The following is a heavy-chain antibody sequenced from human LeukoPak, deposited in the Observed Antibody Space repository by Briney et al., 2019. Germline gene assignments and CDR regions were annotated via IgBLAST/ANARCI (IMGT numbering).Heavy chain of an antibody. Sequence: GGSLRLSCTASGFIFNDFWMSWVRQAPGEGLEWVANIRQDGSAKNYVDSVKGRFTISRDNAKKSLYLLMNGLTAEDTAVYYCASPPIAATGNWGQGTLVTVSS. CDR3: ASPPIAATGN. CDR2: IRQDGSAK. D-gene: IGHD5-12*01. CDR1: GFIFNDFW. J-gene: IGHJ4*02. V-gene: IGHV3-7*01.